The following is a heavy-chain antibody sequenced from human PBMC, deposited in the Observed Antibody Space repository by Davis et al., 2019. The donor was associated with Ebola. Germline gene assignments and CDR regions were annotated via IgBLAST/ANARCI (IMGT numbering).Heavy chain of an antibody. V-gene: IGHV4-59*11. D-gene: IGHD7-27*01. J-gene: IGHJ4*02. CDR3: ARGRLGGGGRGLFFDY. Sequence: PSETLSLTCNVSGASMPNHYRAWIRQPPGKGLEWLGYFYSSGNIDYKPSLRGRVTISVVTAKNQLSLSLTSVTAADTASYYCARGRLGGGGRGLFFDYWGQGFLVTVSS. CDR2: FYSSGNI. CDR1: GASMPNHY.